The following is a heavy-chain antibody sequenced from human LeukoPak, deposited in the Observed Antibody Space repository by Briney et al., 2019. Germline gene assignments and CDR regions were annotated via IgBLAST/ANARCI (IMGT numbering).Heavy chain of an antibody. CDR3: ARDSRRYFESNWFDP. V-gene: IGHV4-59*01. Sequence: PSETLSLTCTVSGGSMSSYYWSWIRQPPGKGLEWIGYIYYSGSTNYNPSLKSRVTISVDTSKNQFSLKLSSMTAADTAMYYCARDSRRYFESNWFDPWGQGTLVTVSS. J-gene: IGHJ5*02. D-gene: IGHD3-9*01. CDR1: GGSMSSYY. CDR2: IYYSGST.